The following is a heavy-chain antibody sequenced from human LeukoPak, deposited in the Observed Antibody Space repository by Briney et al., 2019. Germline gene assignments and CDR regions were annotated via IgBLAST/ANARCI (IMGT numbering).Heavy chain of an antibody. D-gene: IGHD5-18*01. V-gene: IGHV7-4-1*02. CDR2: INTNTGNP. Sequence: ASVKVSCKASGYTFTSYAMNWVRQAPGQGLEWMGWINTNTGNPTYAQGFTGRFVFSLDTSVSTAYLQISSLKAEDTAVYYCASSVISPIQLHFGSPIDYWGQGTLVTVSS. J-gene: IGHJ4*02. CDR3: ASSVISPIQLHFGSPIDY. CDR1: GYTFTSYA.